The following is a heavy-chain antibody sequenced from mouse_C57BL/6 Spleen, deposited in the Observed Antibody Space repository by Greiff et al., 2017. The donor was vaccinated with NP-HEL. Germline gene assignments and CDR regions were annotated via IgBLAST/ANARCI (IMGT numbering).Heavy chain of an antibody. CDR1: GFTFSNYW. CDR2: IRLKSDNYAT. Sequence: EVKLQESGGGLVQPGGSMKLSCVASGFTFSNYWMNWVRQSPEKGLEWVAQIRLKSDNYATHYAESVNGRFTISRDDSKSSVYLQMNNLRAEDTGIYYCTSLYGNYEYFDVWGTGTTVTVSS. CDR3: TSLYGNYEYFDV. J-gene: IGHJ1*03. D-gene: IGHD2-1*01. V-gene: IGHV6-3*01.